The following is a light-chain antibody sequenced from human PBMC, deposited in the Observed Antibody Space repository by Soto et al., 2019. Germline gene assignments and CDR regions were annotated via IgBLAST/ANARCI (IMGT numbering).Light chain of an antibody. J-gene: IGKJ1*01. V-gene: IGKV1-5*03. CDR1: QSISSW. CDR3: QKFNNYPWT. Sequence: DIQMTQSPSTLSASVGDRVTITCRASQSISSWLAWYQQKPGKAPKLLIYKASSLESGVPSRFSGSGSGTEFTLTISSLQPDVFATCSYQKFNNYPWTFGQGTRVEIK. CDR2: KAS.